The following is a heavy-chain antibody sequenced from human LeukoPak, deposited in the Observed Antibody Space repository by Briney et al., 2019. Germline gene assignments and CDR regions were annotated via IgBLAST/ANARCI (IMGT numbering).Heavy chain of an antibody. V-gene: IGHV4-59*01. J-gene: IGHJ6*02. Sequence: SETLSLTCTVTGGSISSYYWSWIRQPPGKRLERIGYIYYSGSTNYNPSLKSRVTISVDTSKNQFSLKLSSVTAADTVFFFKQKTAYDILTGGVNYYYYGMDVWGQGTTVTVSS. D-gene: IGHD3-9*01. CDR2: IYYSGST. CDR3: QKTAYDILTGGVNYYYYGMDV. CDR1: GGSISSYY.